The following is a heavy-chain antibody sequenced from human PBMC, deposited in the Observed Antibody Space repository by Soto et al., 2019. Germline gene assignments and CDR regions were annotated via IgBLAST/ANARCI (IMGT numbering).Heavy chain of an antibody. CDR1: GFTFSSYA. CDR3: ARDQSPRGRWNDY. Sequence: QVQLVESGGGVVQPGRSLRLSCAASGFTFSSYAMHWVRQAPGKGLEWVAVISYDGSNKYYADSVKGRFTISRDNSKNTLYLQMNSLRAEDTAVYYCARDQSPRGRWNDYWGQGTLVTVSS. J-gene: IGHJ4*02. D-gene: IGHD1-1*01. CDR2: ISYDGSNK. V-gene: IGHV3-30-3*01.